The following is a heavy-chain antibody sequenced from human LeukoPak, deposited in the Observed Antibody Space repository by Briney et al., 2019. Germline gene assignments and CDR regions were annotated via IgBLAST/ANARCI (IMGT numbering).Heavy chain of an antibody. D-gene: IGHD3-22*01. J-gene: IGHJ4*02. Sequence: PGGSLRLSCAAPGLTLSSYSMNWVRQAPGKGLEWVSSISSSSGYVFYADSMKGRFTVSRDNSKNSLYLQMNGLTVEDTAVYYCVRLRRNSDRSYYYYYYDHWGQGILVTVSS. V-gene: IGHV3-21*01. CDR1: GLTLSSYS. CDR2: ISSSSGYV. CDR3: VRLRRNSDRSYYYYYYDH.